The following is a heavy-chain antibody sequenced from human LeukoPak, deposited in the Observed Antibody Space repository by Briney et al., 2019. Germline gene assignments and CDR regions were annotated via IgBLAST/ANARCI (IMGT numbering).Heavy chain of an antibody. Sequence: SQTLSLTCAISGDSVSSNSAAWNWIRQSPSRGLEWLGRTYYRSKWYNDYAVSVKSRITINPDTSKNQFSLQLNSVTPEDTAVYYCASSGQAIAVAGTVAFDIWGQGTMVTVSS. J-gene: IGHJ3*02. CDR3: ASSGQAIAVAGTVAFDI. CDR1: GDSVSSNSAA. V-gene: IGHV6-1*01. D-gene: IGHD6-19*01. CDR2: TYYRSKWYN.